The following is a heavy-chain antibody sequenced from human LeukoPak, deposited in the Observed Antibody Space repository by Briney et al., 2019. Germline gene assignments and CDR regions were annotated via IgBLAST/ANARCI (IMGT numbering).Heavy chain of an antibody. CDR2: IYSGGST. CDR1: GFTVSSNY. CDR3: ARDKHDDYGDYAFDY. J-gene: IGHJ4*02. D-gene: IGHD4-17*01. Sequence: PGGSLRLSCAASGFTVSSNYMSWVRQAPGKGLEWVSVIYSGGSTYYADSVKGRFTISRDNSKNTLYLQMNSLRAEDTAVYYCARDKHDDYGDYAFDYWGKGTPVTVSS. V-gene: IGHV3-53*01.